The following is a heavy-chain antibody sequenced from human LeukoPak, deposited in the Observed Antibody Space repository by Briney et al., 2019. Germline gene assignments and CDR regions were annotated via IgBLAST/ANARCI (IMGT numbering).Heavy chain of an antibody. CDR1: GGSISSYY. Sequence: SETLSLTCTVSGGSISSYYWSWIRQPPGKGLEWIGSVYYSGSTYYNPSLKGRVIISVDTSKNQFSLTLSSVTAADRAVYYCASELVAAGTDYWGHGTLVTVSS. CDR3: ASELVAAGTDY. V-gene: IGHV4-39*01. CDR2: VYYSGST. D-gene: IGHD6-13*01. J-gene: IGHJ4*01.